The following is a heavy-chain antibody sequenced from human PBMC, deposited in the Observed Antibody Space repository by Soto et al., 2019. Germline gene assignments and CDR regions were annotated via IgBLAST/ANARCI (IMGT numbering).Heavy chain of an antibody. CDR2: MYSGGSA. CDR3: AREIGRGAAQTNYMDV. V-gene: IGHV3-66*01. CDR1: GFTVSSNY. J-gene: IGHJ6*03. Sequence: EVQLVESGGGLVQPGGSLRLSCAASGFTVSSNYMSWVRQAPGKGLEWVSVMYSGGSAFYAESVKGRFTISRDNSKNTVYLQMNSPRAEDAGVYYCAREIGRGAAQTNYMDVWGKGTTVTVS. D-gene: IGHD6-6*01.